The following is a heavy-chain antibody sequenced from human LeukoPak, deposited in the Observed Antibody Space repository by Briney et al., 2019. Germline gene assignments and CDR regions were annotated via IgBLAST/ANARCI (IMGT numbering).Heavy chain of an antibody. J-gene: IGHJ3*02. CDR2: IKNDGSEE. Sequence: PGGSLRLSCVATGFTLTPYWMSWVRQAPGKGLEWVANIKNDGSEEYYADSVKGRFTISRDNARNSLYLQMNYLRVEDTAVYYCGRPYNGDWGVGGFNIWGQGTTVTVSS. D-gene: IGHD3-16*01. V-gene: IGHV3-7*01. CDR1: GFTLTPYW. CDR3: GRPYNGDWGVGGFNI.